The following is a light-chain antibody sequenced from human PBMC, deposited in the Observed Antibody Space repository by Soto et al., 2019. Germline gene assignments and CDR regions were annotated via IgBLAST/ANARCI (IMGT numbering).Light chain of an antibody. J-gene: IGKJ1*01. V-gene: IGKV1-5*01. CDR3: QQYNSYWT. CDR1: QSISSW. Sequence: DIQMTESTSTLAASVGGRVTLTCRASQSISSWLAWYQQKPGKAPKLLIYDASSLESGLPSRFSGSGSGTEFTLTISSLQPDDFATYYCQQYNSYWTFGQGTKVEIK. CDR2: DAS.